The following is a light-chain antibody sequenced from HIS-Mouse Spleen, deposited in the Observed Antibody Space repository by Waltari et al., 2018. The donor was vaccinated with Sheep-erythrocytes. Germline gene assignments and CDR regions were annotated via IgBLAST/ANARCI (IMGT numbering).Light chain of an antibody. CDR3: CSYAGSSTYVV. CDR2: AGS. CDR1: SSDVGSYNL. J-gene: IGLJ2*01. V-gene: IGLV2-23*01. Sequence: QSALTQPASVSGSPGQSITISCTGTSSDVGSYNLVSWYQQHPGKAPKLMIYAGSKRPSGFSNRCSCSKSGNTASLAISGLQAEDEADYYCCSYAGSSTYVVFGGGTKLTVL.